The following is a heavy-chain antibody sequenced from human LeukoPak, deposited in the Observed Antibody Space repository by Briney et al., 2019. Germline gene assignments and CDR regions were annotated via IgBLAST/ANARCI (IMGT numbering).Heavy chain of an antibody. CDR1: GFTFSSYS. Sequence: GGSLRLSCAASGFTFSSYSMNWVRQAPGKGLEWVSSISSSSSYIYYADSVKGRFTISRDNAKNSLYPQMNSLRAEDTAVYYCARARGGYSYGNADYWGQGTLVTVSS. D-gene: IGHD5-18*01. J-gene: IGHJ4*02. V-gene: IGHV3-21*01. CDR3: ARARGGYSYGNADY. CDR2: ISSSSSYI.